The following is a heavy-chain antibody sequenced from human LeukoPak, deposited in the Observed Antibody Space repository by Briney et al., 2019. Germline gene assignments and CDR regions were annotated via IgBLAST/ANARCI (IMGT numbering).Heavy chain of an antibody. D-gene: IGHD4-23*01. V-gene: IGHV3-21*01. CDR1: GFTFSSYS. Sequence: GGSLRLSCAASGFTFSSYSMNWVRQAPGEGLEWVSSITSGSSYIYYADSVKGRFTISRDYAKNSLYLQMNSLRAEDTAVYYCARDGDTVLTRGYYYYMDVWGKGTTVTVSS. J-gene: IGHJ6*03. CDR3: ARDGDTVLTRGYYYYMDV. CDR2: ITSGSSYI.